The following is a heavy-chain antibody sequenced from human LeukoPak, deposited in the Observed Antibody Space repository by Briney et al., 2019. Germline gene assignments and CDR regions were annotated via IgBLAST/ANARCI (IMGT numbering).Heavy chain of an antibody. Sequence: GGSLRLSCAATGFTFSDYYMDWVRQAPGKGLEWVANIKYDGSEKYYVDSVRGRFTISRDNAKNSLYLQTNSLTPEDTAVYFCAKDCSGGSCYDYWGQGTLVTVSS. V-gene: IGHV3-7*04. CDR1: GFTFSDYY. CDR3: AKDCSGGSCYDY. D-gene: IGHD2-15*01. CDR2: IKYDGSEK. J-gene: IGHJ4*02.